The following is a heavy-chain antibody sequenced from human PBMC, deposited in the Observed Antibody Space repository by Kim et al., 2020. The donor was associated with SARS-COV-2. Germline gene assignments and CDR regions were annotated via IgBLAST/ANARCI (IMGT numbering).Heavy chain of an antibody. Sequence: GGSLRLSCAASGFTFSSYGMHWVRQAPGKGLEWVAVISYDGSNKYYADSVKGRFTISRDNSKNTLYLQMNSLRAEDTAVYYCAKSSGGLTAPPHHAFDIWGQGTMVTVSS. CDR3: AKSSGGLTAPPHHAFDI. J-gene: IGHJ3*02. V-gene: IGHV3-30*18. D-gene: IGHD2-21*02. CDR1: GFTFSSYG. CDR2: ISYDGSNK.